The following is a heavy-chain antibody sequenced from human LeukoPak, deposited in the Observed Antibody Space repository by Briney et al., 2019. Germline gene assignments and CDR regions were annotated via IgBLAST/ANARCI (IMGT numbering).Heavy chain of an antibody. Sequence: PGGSLRLSCAASEVTFRNYAVHWVRQAPGKGLQWVAVISYDGNTIHYADSVKGRFLISRDTSKNTLYLQMNSLRAEDTAVYYCARSGGLQKFDYWGQGTLVTVSS. CDR2: ISYDGNTI. CDR1: EVTFRNYA. CDR3: ARSGGLQKFDY. D-gene: IGHD4-11*01. J-gene: IGHJ4*02. V-gene: IGHV3-30-3*01.